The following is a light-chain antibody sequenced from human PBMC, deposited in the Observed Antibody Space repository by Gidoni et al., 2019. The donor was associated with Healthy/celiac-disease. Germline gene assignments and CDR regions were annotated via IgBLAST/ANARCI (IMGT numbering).Light chain of an antibody. Sequence: DIQLTLSPSFLSASVGDRVTITCRASHGISSYLAWYQQKPGKAPKLLIYAASTLQSGVPARFSGSGSGTEFTLTISSLQPEDFAAYYCQQLNSYPWTFGQGTKVEIK. CDR1: HGISSY. CDR2: AAS. CDR3: QQLNSYPWT. J-gene: IGKJ1*01. V-gene: IGKV1-9*01.